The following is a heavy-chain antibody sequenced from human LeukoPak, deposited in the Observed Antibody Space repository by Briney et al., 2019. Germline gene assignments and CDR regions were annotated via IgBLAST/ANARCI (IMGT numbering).Heavy chain of an antibody. CDR1: GFTFSSYG. V-gene: IGHV3-30*02. CDR3: AKAAIHRVSGYYYYYYMDV. Sequence: GGSLRLSCAASGFTFSSYGMHWVRQAPGKGLEWVAFIRYDGSNKYYADSVKGRFTIPRDNSKNTLYLQMNSLRAEDTAVYYCAKAAIHRVSGYYYYYYMDVWGKGTTVTVSS. D-gene: IGHD5-18*01. J-gene: IGHJ6*03. CDR2: IRYDGSNK.